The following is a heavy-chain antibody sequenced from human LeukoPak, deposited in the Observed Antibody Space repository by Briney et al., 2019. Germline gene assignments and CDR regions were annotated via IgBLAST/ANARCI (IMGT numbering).Heavy chain of an antibody. CDR3: VRDRGYSTFDY. CDR2: MKEDGGEI. CDR1: GFPFSNYW. Sequence: GGCLRLSCAGSGFPFSNYWMAWVRQAPGKGLEWVANMKEDGGEINYVDSVKGRFTISRDNAKNSLDLQMNSLRVDDTAVYYCVRDRGYSTFDYWGQGTLVIVSS. J-gene: IGHJ4*02. V-gene: IGHV3-7*01. D-gene: IGHD4-23*01.